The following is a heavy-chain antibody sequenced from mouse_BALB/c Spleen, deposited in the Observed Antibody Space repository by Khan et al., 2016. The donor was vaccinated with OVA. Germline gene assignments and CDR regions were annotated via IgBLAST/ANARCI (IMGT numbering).Heavy chain of an antibody. V-gene: IGHV3-2*02. CDR2: ISYSGGT. Sequence: EVQLQESGPGLVKPSQSLSLTCTVTGYSITTDYAWNWIRQFPGKKLEWMAYISYSGGTSYNPSLKSRISITRDTSKNQFFLQLNSVTTEDTATYYWVRRGGYGDGAWFAYWGQGTLVTVSA. CDR1: GYSITTDYA. CDR3: VRRGGYGDGAWFAY. J-gene: IGHJ3*01. D-gene: IGHD2-2*01.